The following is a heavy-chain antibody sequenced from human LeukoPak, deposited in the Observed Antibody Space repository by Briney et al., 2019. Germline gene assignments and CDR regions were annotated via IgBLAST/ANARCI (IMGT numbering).Heavy chain of an antibody. CDR1: GGTFSSYA. V-gene: IGHV1-69*01. CDR2: IIPIFGTA. J-gene: IGHJ4*02. CDR3: ATDLILTGYYSGDY. Sequence: SVKVSCKASGGTFSSYAISWVRQAPGQGLEWMGGIIPIFGTANYAQKFQGRVTITADESTSTAYMELNSLRAEDTAVYYCATDLILTGYYSGDYWGQGTPVTVSS. D-gene: IGHD3-9*01.